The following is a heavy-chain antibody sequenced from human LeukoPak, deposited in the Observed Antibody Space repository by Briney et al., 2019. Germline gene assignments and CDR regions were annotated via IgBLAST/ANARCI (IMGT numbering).Heavy chain of an antibody. CDR1: GFTFISYG. Sequence: GGSLRLSCAVSGFTFISYGTQWVRQAPGKGLAWVSRINTDGSSTTYADSVKGRFTISRDNAKNTLYLQMNSLRAEDTAVYYCARELPREVTLDYWGQGTLVTVSS. CDR3: ARELPREVTLDY. V-gene: IGHV3-74*01. CDR2: INTDGSST. D-gene: IGHD2-21*02. J-gene: IGHJ4*01.